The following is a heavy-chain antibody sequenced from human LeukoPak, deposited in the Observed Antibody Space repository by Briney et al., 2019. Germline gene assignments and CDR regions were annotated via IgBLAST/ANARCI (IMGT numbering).Heavy chain of an antibody. V-gene: IGHV2-5*02. CDR3: AHEVVGIAAAATGAFDI. J-gene: IGHJ3*02. CDR2: IYWDDDK. Sequence: ESGPTLVNPTQTLTLTCTFSGFSLSTSGVGVGWIRQPPGKALEWLALIYWDDDKRYSPSLKSRLTITKDTSKNQVVLTMTNMDPVDTATYYCAHEVVGIAAAATGAFDIWGQGTMVTVSS. D-gene: IGHD6-13*01. CDR1: GFSLSTSGVG.